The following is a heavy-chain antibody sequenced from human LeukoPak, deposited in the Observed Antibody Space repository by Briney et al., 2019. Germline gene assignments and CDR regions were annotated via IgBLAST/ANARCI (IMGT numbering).Heavy chain of an antibody. V-gene: IGHV7-4-1*02. CDR2: INTQTGNP. Sequence: ASVKVSCKASGYTFTGYYMHWVRQAPGQGLEWMGWINTQTGNPTYAQGFTGRFVFSLDTSVTTAYLQISDLRADNTAVYYCARDWWVYSTTWYEVDIWGQGTMVTVSS. J-gene: IGHJ3*02. CDR3: ARDWWVYSTTWYEVDI. D-gene: IGHD6-13*01. CDR1: GYTFTGYY.